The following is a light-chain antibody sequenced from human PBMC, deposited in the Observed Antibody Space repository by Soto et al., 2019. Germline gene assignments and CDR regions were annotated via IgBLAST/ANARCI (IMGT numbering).Light chain of an antibody. J-gene: IGKJ5*01. Sequence: EIVLTQSPGTLSFSPWERATLSCRASQSVSSSNLAWYQQKPGQPPRLLIYGASSRATGVPDRFSGSASGTDFTLTINRLETEDFAVYYCQLYGISPHFGQGTRLEIK. CDR3: QLYGISPH. CDR1: QSVSSSN. V-gene: IGKV3-20*01. CDR2: GAS.